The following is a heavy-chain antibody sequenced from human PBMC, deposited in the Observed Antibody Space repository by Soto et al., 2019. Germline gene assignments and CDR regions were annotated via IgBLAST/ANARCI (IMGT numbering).Heavy chain of an antibody. CDR1: GFTFSNAW. CDR3: TTYDTLTGSEFDY. Sequence: GVLRLSCAASGFTFSNAWMSWVRQAPGKGLEWVGRIKSKTDGGTTDYAAPVKGRFTISRDDSKNTLYLQMNSLKTEDTAVYYSTTYDTLTGSEFDYWGQGTLVTVSS. J-gene: IGHJ4*02. V-gene: IGHV3-15*01. D-gene: IGHD3-9*01. CDR2: IKSKTDGGTT.